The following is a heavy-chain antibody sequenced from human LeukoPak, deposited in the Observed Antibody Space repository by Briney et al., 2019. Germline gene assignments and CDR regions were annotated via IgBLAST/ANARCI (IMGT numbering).Heavy chain of an antibody. CDR1: GFTFSSYA. CDR2: ISGSGGST. J-gene: IGHJ4*02. D-gene: IGHD3-22*01. Sequence: GGSLRLSCAASGFTFSSYATSWVRQAPGKGLEWVSAISGSGGSTYYADSVKGRFTISRDNSKDTLYLQMNSLRAEDTAVYYCAKRGNDSSGYGYGYWGQGTLVSVSS. CDR3: AKRGNDSSGYGYGY. V-gene: IGHV3-23*01.